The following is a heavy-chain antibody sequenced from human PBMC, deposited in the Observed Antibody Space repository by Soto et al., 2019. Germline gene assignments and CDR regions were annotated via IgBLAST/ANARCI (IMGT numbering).Heavy chain of an antibody. CDR1: GFTFSSYG. CDR3: ARDRDYVWGSYRPLDY. D-gene: IGHD3-16*02. J-gene: IGHJ4*02. CDR2: IWCDGSNK. V-gene: IGHV3-33*01. Sequence: QVQLVESGGGVVQPGRSLRLSCAASGFTFSSYGMHWVRQAPGKGLVWVAVIWCDGSNKYYADSVKGRFTISRDTSKNTLYLQRNSLRAEDTAVYYCARDRDYVWGSYRPLDYWGQGTLVTVSS.